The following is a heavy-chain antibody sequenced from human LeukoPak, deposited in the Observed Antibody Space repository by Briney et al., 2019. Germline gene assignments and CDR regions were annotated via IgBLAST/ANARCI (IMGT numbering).Heavy chain of an antibody. CDR1: GGSISSGSYY. D-gene: IGHD6-19*01. J-gene: IGHJ6*03. CDR2: IYSSGST. V-gene: IGHV4-61*02. CDR3: ARESSGWYLNYFYYYLDV. Sequence: SQTLSLTCTVSGGSISSGSYYGGWIRQPPGKGLEWIGRIYSSGSTNYNPSLKSRVTMSVDTSKNHLSLRLSSVTAADTAVYYCARESSGWYLNYFYYYLDVWGKGTTVTISS.